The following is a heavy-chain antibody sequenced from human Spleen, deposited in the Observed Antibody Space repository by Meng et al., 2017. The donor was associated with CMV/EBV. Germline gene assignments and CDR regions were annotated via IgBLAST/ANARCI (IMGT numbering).Heavy chain of an antibody. CDR3: ARGGYYYGDAFDI. D-gene: IGHD3-22*01. V-gene: IGHV3-48*03. Sequence: GGSLRLSCAASGFTFSSYEMNWVRQAPGKGLEWVSYISSSGSTIYYADSVKGRFTISRDNAKNSLYLQMNSLRAEDTAVYYCARGGYYYGDAFDIWGQGTMVTVSS. J-gene: IGHJ3*02. CDR2: ISSSGSTI. CDR1: GFTFSSYE.